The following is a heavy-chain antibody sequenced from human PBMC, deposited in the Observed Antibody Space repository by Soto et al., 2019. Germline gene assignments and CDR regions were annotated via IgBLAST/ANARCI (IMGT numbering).Heavy chain of an antibody. CDR1: GYTFTSYY. CDR3: ARGGWSDILTGYYIFWFDP. D-gene: IGHD3-9*01. Sequence: ASVKVSCKASGYTFTSYYMHWVRQAPGQGLEWMGIINPSGGSTSYAQKFQGRVTMTRDTSTSTVYMELSSLISEDTAVYYCARGGWSDILTGYYIFWFDPWGQGTLVTVSS. CDR2: INPSGGST. J-gene: IGHJ5*02. V-gene: IGHV1-46*03.